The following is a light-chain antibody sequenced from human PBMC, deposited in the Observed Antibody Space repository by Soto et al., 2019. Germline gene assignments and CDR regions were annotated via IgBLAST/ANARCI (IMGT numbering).Light chain of an antibody. CDR2: AAS. J-gene: IGKJ4*01. V-gene: IGKV1-17*03. CDR3: LQHNSYPLT. CDR1: QGINSW. Sequence: DIQMTQSPSSVSASVGDRVSITCRASQGINSWLAWYQKKPGKAPKRLIYAASSLQSGAPLRFSGSGSGTEFTLTISSLQPEDFATYYCLQHNSYPLTFGGGTKVDIK.